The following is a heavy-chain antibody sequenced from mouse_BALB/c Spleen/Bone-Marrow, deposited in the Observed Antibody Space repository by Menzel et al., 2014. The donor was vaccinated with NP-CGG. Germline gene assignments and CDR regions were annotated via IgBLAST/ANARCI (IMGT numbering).Heavy chain of an antibody. CDR1: GFNIKDTY. Sequence: VQLKQSGAELVKPGASVRVSCTASGFNIKDTYIHWVKQRPEQGLGWIGRIDPANGNTKYDPKFQGKATITADTSSNTAYLQLSSLTSEDTAVYYCASYRLRTYFDYWGQGTTLTVSS. CDR3: ASYRLRTYFDY. CDR2: IDPANGNT. D-gene: IGHD2-14*01. J-gene: IGHJ2*01. V-gene: IGHV14-3*02.